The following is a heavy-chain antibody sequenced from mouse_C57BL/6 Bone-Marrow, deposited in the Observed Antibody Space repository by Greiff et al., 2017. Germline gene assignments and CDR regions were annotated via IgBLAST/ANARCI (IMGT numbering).Heavy chain of an antibody. J-gene: IGHJ4*01. CDR2: IDPNSGGT. V-gene: IGHV1-72*01. D-gene: IGHD1-1*01. CDR3: ARGIYYYGSSSYYAMDY. CDR1: GYTFTSYW. Sequence: QVQLKQPGAELVKPGASVKLSCKASGYTFTSYWMHWVKQRPGRGLEWIGRIDPNSGGTKYNEKFKSKATLTVDKPSSTAYMQLSSLTSEDSAVYYCARGIYYYGSSSYYAMDYWGQGTSVTVSS.